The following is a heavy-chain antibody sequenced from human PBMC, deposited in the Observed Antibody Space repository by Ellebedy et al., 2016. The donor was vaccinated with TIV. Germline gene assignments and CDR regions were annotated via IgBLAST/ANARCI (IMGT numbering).Heavy chain of an antibody. CDR3: ARSPVERMIVVVTAHAFDI. CDR2: INPSGGST. Sequence: ASVKVSCXASGYTFTNYYMHWVRQAPGQGFEWMGIINPSGGSTSYAQKFQGRVTMTRDTSTSTVYMELSSLRSEDTAVYYCARSPVERMIVVVTAHAFDIWGQGTMVTVSS. CDR1: GYTFTNYY. V-gene: IGHV1-46*01. D-gene: IGHD3-22*01. J-gene: IGHJ3*02.